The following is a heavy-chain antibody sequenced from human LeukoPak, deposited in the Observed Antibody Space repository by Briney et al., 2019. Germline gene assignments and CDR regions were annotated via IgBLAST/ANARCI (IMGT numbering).Heavy chain of an antibody. CDR1: GGSISSDDYS. V-gene: IGHV4-30-2*01. Sequence: SQTLSLTCAVSGGSISSDDYSWSWIRQPPGKALEWIGYIYHSGSTYYNPSLKSRVTISVDRSKNQFSLNLSSVTAADTAVYYCVRASVESGGAFDIWGQGTMVTVSS. CDR2: IYHSGST. D-gene: IGHD2-15*01. J-gene: IGHJ3*02. CDR3: VRASVESGGAFDI.